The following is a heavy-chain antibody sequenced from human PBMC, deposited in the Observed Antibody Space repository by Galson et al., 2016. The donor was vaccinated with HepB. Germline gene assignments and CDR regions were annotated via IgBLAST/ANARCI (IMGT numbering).Heavy chain of an antibody. J-gene: IGHJ6*02. CDR2: IDWDDEK. Sequence: TLTLTCTFSGFSIDSTRMCVSWFRQPPGKALEWLARIDWDDEKYYSTSLRTRLTISKATSRNQVALTLTNMDPQDTATYYCARIFARYYDSPDHSGYYGEDVWGPGTTVTVSS. CDR1: GFSIDSTRMC. CDR3: ARIFARYYDSPDHSGYYGEDV. D-gene: IGHD3-22*01. V-gene: IGHV2-70*11.